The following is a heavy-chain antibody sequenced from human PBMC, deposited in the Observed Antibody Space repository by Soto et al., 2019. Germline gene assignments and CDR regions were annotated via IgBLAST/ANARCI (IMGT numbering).Heavy chain of an antibody. V-gene: IGHV3-23*01. CDR2: ISGGGYNK. J-gene: IGHJ4*02. Sequence: EVRLLESGGGLVQTGGSLRLSCAASGFTFSRFGMNWVRQAPGKGLEWLAVISGGGYNKYYAESVKGRFAISRDNSENMAFLQMNTLRADDTAVYYCAKDRGSSATGFDYWGPGVLVTVSS. D-gene: IGHD2-2*01. CDR1: GFTFSRFG. CDR3: AKDRGSSATGFDY.